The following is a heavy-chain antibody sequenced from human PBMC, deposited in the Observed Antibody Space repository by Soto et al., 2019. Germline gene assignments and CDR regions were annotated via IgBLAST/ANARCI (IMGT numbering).Heavy chain of an antibody. Sequence: TLSLTCTVSGCSISSGGYSWSWIRQPPGKGLEWIGYIYHSGSTYYNPSLKSRVTISLDRSKNHFSLKLSSVSAADTAVYYCARAQWLVLDYWGQGPLVTVSS. V-gene: IGHV4-30-2*01. D-gene: IGHD6-19*01. J-gene: IGHJ4*02. CDR2: IYHSGST. CDR3: ARAQWLVLDY. CDR1: GCSISSGGYS.